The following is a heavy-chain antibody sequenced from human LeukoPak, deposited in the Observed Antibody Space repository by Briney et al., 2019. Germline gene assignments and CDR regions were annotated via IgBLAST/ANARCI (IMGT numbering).Heavy chain of an antibody. CDR1: GFIFSRYA. V-gene: IGHV3-64D*06. J-gene: IGHJ4*02. Sequence: GGSLRLSCSASGFIFSRYAMHWVRQPPGKGLYYVAAISSDGDSTYYAGSVKGRFTISRDNSMNTLSLQMSSLKPEDTAVYYCVKTFGYCSSTSCYVFDYWGQGTLVTVSS. CDR2: ISSDGDST. CDR3: VKTFGYCSSTSCYVFDY. D-gene: IGHD2-2*01.